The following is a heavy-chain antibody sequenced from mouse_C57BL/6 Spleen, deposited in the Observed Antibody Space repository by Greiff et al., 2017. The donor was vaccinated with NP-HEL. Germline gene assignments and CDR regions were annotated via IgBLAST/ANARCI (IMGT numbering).Heavy chain of an antibody. J-gene: IGHJ4*01. D-gene: IGHD2-4*01. V-gene: IGHV1-15*01. CDR2: IDPETGGT. CDR1: GYTFTDYE. CDR3: TRGDYPSYYAMDY. Sequence: QVQLQQSGAELVRPGASVTLSCKASGYTFTDYEMHWVKQTPVHGLEWIGAIDPETGGTAYNQKFKGKAILTADKSSSTAYMELRSLTSEDSAVYYCTRGDYPSYYAMDYWGQGTSVTVSS.